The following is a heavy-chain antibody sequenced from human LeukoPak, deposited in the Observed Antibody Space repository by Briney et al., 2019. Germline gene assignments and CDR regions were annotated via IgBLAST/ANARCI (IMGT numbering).Heavy chain of an antibody. D-gene: IGHD3-22*01. Sequence: GGSLRLSCAASGFTFSSYSMNWVRQAPGKGLEWVANIKQDGSEEYYVDSVKGRFTISRDNAKNSLYLQMNSLRAEDTAVYFCVRDKNNYDSSGYSRNFGCWGQGTLVTVSS. J-gene: IGHJ4*02. CDR3: VRDKNNYDSSGYSRNFGC. V-gene: IGHV3-7*01. CDR1: GFTFSSYS. CDR2: IKQDGSEE.